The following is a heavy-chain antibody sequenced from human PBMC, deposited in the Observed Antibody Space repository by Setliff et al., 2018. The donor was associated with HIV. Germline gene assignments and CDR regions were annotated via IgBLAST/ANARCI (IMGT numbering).Heavy chain of an antibody. D-gene: IGHD6-13*01. CDR3: ARSNPGITAGLLAY. J-gene: IGHJ4*02. V-gene: IGHV4-4*07. Sequence: SETLSLTCNLSGVSIPTNYWNWIRQPAGKGLEWIGRIYTTGGTNYNPALKSRVTMSIDTSKNQISLKLNSVTAADTATYYCARSNPGITAGLLAYWGPGTPVTVSS. CDR1: GVSIPTNY. CDR2: IYTTGGT.